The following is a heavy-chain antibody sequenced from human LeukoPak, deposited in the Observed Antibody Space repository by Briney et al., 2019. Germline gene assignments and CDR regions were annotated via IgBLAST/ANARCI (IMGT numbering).Heavy chain of an antibody. D-gene: IGHD2-8*01. J-gene: IGHJ5*02. Sequence: GASVKVSCKASGGTFSSYAISWVRQAPGQGLEWMGRIIPIFGTANYAQKFQGRVTITTDESTSTAYVELSSLRSEDTAVYYCARDLGCTNGVCYGYWFDPWGQGTLVTVSS. CDR2: IIPIFGTA. CDR1: GGTFSSYA. CDR3: ARDLGCTNGVCYGYWFDP. V-gene: IGHV1-69*05.